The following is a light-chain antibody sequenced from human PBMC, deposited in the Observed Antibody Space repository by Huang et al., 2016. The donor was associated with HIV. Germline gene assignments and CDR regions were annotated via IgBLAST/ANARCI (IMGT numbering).Light chain of an antibody. CDR2: GAS. CDR1: QSVSSNY. Sequence: ETVLTQSPGTLSLSPGERATLSCRASQSVSSNYLAWYQQKPGQAPRLLIYGASSMATGIPDRFSGSGSGTDFTLTITRLEPGDFAVYYCQQYGNYLETFGQGTNLEIK. V-gene: IGKV3-20*01. CDR3: QQYGNYLET. J-gene: IGKJ2*01.